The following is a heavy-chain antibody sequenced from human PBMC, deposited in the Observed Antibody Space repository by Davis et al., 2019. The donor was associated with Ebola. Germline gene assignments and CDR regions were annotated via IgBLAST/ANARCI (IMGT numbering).Heavy chain of an antibody. D-gene: IGHD7-27*01. J-gene: IGHJ4*02. CDR2: INHIGTI. CDR1: GGSFSSYY. CDR3: AGGEGY. Sequence: SETLSLTCAVYGGSFSSYYWSWIRQPPGKGLEWIGEINHIGTINYNPSLKSRVTISVDTSKNQFSLKLTSVTAADTAVYYCAGGEGYWGQGTLVTVSS. V-gene: IGHV4-34*01.